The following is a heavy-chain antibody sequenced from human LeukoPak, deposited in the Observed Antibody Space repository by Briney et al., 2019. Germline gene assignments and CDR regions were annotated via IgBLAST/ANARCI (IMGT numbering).Heavy chain of an antibody. CDR1: GYSFTDYN. J-gene: IGHJ4*02. CDR3: ARDGHFDN. CDR2: INPNSGGT. Sequence: ASVKVSCKASGYSFTDYNMQWLRQAPGQGLEWMGWINPNSGGTNYAQKFQGRVNMTRDTSISTAYMELSRLRSDDTAVYYCARDGHFDNWGQGTLVTVSS. V-gene: IGHV1-2*02.